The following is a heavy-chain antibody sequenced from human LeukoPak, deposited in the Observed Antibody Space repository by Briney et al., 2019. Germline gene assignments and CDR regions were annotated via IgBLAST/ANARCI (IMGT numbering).Heavy chain of an antibody. D-gene: IGHD6-13*01. V-gene: IGHV7-4-1*02. Sequence: GGSLRLSCAASGYTFTTYAMNWVRQAPGQGLEWMGWINTNTGNPTYAQGFTGRYVFSLDTSVSTAYLQISSLKAEDTAVYYCASEQLVLYWGQGTLVTVSS. CDR2: INTNTGNP. J-gene: IGHJ4*02. CDR1: GYTFTTYA. CDR3: ASEQLVLY.